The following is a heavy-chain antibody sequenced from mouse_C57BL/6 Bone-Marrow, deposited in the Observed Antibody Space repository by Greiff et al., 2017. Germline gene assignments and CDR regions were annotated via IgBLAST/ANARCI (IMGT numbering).Heavy chain of an antibody. CDR2: IDPSDSYT. CDR3: ARNPYWYFDV. Sequence: VKLQQPGAELVKPGASVKLSCKASGYTFTSYWMQWVKQRPGQGLEWIGEIDPSDSYTNYNQKFKGKATLTVDPSSSTAYMQLSSLTSEDSAVYYCARNPYWYFDVWGTGTTVTVSS. J-gene: IGHJ1*03. CDR1: GYTFTSYW. V-gene: IGHV1-50*01.